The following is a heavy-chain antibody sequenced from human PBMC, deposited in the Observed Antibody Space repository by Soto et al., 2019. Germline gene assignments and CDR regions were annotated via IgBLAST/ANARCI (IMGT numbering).Heavy chain of an antibody. CDR3: ASKYWSTYNRDYYYNVDV. CDR2: IIPVLGTK. CDR1: GGTFSNYA. J-gene: IGHJ6*02. D-gene: IGHD2-2*01. Sequence: QVQLVQSGAEVKRPGSSVKVSCKASGGTFSNYAINWVRQAPGQGLEWVGGIIPVLGTKNHAQRFQARFTITADESTITLFMELRSLRSDGTSLYFWASKYWSTYNRDYYYNVDVWGQGTTVTVSS. V-gene: IGHV1-69*11.